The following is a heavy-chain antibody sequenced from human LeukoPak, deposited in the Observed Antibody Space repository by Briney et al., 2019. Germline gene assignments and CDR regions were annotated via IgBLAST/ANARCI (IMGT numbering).Heavy chain of an antibody. J-gene: IGHJ5*02. CDR1: GSTFRSNA. CDR2: ISGSGGST. V-gene: IGHV3-23*01. Sequence: GGSRSPSWEALGSTFRSNAMSWVRQLPGKGLEWVSAISGSGGSTYYADSVKGRFTISRDNSKNTLYLQMNSLRAEDTAVYYCAKPNLAARLNWFDPWGQGTLVTVSS. CDR3: AKPNLAARLNWFDP. D-gene: IGHD6-6*01.